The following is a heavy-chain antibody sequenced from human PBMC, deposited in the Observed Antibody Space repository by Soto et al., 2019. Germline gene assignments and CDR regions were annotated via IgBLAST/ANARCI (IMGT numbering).Heavy chain of an antibody. CDR1: GYTFTSYD. J-gene: IGHJ4*02. CDR3: ARESSYGLVY. D-gene: IGHD5-18*01. Sequence: QVQLVQSGAEVKKPGASVKVSCKASGYTFTSYDINWVRQATGQGLEWMGWMNPNTGNTAYAQKFQGRVTMTRNTSISTAYMGLSSMRSDDTAVYYCARESSYGLVYWGQGTLVTVSS. CDR2: MNPNTGNT. V-gene: IGHV1-8*01.